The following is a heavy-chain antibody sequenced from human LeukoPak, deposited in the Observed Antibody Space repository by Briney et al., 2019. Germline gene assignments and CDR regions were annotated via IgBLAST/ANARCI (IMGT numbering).Heavy chain of an antibody. D-gene: IGHD2/OR15-2a*01. V-gene: IGHV4-34*01. CDR3: ARGISFDY. CDR2: INHSGST. Sequence: SETLSLTCAVYGGSFSGYYWSWIRQPPGKGLEWIGEINHSGSTNYNPSLKSRVTISVDTSKNQFSLKLSSVTAADTAVYYCARGISFDYWGQGTLVTVSS. J-gene: IGHJ4*02. CDR1: GGSFSGYY.